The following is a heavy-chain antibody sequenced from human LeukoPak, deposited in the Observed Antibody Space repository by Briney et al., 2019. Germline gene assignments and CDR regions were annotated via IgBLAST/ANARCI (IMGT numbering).Heavy chain of an antibody. J-gene: IGHJ4*02. D-gene: IGHD6-6*01. V-gene: IGHV3-23*01. CDR3: AKDRGYLSSSPGYCIDY. Sequence: PGGSLRLSCAASGFTFSSYAMSWVRQAPGKGLEWVSAISGSGGSTYYADSVKGRFTISRDNSKNTLYLQMNSLGAEDTAVYYCAKDRGYLSSSPGYCIDYWGQGTLVTVSS. CDR2: ISGSGGST. CDR1: GFTFSSYA.